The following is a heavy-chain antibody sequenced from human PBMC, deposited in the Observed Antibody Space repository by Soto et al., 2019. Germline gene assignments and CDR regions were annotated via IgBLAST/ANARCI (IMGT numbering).Heavy chain of an antibody. V-gene: IGHV3-30-3*01. D-gene: IGHD5-12*01. CDR2: ISYDGSNK. Sequence: QVQLVESGGGVVQPGRSLRLSCAASGFTFSSYAMHWVRQAPGKGLEWVAVISYDGSNKYYADSVKGRFTISRDNSKNPLYLQMNSLRAEDTAVYYCANTGPGDGYNSHYYYGMDVWGQGTKVTVSS. CDR1: GFTFSSYA. J-gene: IGHJ6*02. CDR3: ANTGPGDGYNSHYYYGMDV.